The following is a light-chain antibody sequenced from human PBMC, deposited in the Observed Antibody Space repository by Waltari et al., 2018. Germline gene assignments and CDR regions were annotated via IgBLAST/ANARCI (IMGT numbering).Light chain of an antibody. J-gene: IGKJ1*01. CDR1: QSVSSNY. Sequence: IVLTQSPGTLSLSPGERASPSCRTSQSVSSNYLAWYQQRPGQAPRLLIYGAPSRAIGIPDRFSGSGSGTDFTLTISRLEPEDFAVYYCQQYGTSPRTFGQGTKVEIK. V-gene: IGKV3-20*01. CDR3: QQYGTSPRT. CDR2: GAP.